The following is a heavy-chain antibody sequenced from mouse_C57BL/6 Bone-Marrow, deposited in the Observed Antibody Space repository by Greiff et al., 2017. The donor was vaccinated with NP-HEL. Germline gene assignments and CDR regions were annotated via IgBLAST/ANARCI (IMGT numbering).Heavy chain of an antibody. CDR3: ARESAVISYYDNGSSCAMDY. Sequence: QVQLKQSGAELVRPGASVKLSCKASGYTFTDYYINWVKQRPGQGLEWIARIYPGSGNTYYNEKFKGKATLTAEKSSSTAYMQLSSLTSEDSAVYFYARESAVISYYDNGSSCAMDYWGQGTTVTVSS. CDR1: GYTFTDYY. D-gene: IGHD1-1*01. V-gene: IGHV1-76*01. J-gene: IGHJ4*01. CDR2: IYPGSGNT.